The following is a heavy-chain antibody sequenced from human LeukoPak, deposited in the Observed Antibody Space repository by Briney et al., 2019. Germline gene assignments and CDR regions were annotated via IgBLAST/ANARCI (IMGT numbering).Heavy chain of an antibody. CDR2: INHSGST. CDR1: GGSFSGYY. Sequence: SETLSLTCAVYGGSFSGYYWTWIRQPPGKGLEWIGEINHSGSTNNNPSLKSRVTISVDTSKNQFSLKLSSVTAADTAVYYCARGRSGGRDPDCWGQGTLVTVSS. V-gene: IGHV4-34*01. D-gene: IGHD3-10*01. CDR3: ARGRSGGRDPDC. J-gene: IGHJ4*02.